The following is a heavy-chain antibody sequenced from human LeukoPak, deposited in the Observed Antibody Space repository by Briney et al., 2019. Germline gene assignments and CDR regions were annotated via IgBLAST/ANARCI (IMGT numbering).Heavy chain of an antibody. CDR2: ISGSGYST. J-gene: IGHJ6*03. V-gene: IGHV3-23*01. Sequence: AGGSLRLSCAASGFSFSIYAMSWVRQAPGKGLEWVSGISGSGYSTNYADSVKGRITISKDNYKDTLYLQMNSLRAGDTAVYYCAKDYYGSGTYFYSYSYMDVWGKGTTVTVSS. D-gene: IGHD3-10*01. CDR3: AKDYYGSGTYFYSYSYMDV. CDR1: GFSFSIYA.